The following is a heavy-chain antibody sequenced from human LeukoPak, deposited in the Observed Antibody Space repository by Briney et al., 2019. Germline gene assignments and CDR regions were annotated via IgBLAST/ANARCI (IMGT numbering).Heavy chain of an antibody. CDR3: ARDPGPSHYDFWSGYVDAFDI. CDR1: GFTFSSYG. J-gene: IGHJ3*02. V-gene: IGHV3-33*01. D-gene: IGHD3-3*01. CDR2: IWYDGSNK. Sequence: PRRSLRLSCVASGFTFSSYGMHWVRQAPGKGLEWVAVIWYDGSNKYYADSVKGRFTISRDNSKNTLYLQMNSLRAEDTAVYYCARDPGPSHYDFWSGYVDAFDIWGQGTMVTVSS.